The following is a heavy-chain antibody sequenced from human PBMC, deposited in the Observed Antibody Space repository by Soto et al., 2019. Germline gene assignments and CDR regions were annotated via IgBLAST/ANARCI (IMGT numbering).Heavy chain of an antibody. D-gene: IGHD3-22*01. J-gene: IGHJ4*02. CDR1: GFTFSSYG. Sequence: HPGGSLRLSCAASGFTFSSYGMHWVRQAPGKGLEWVSYISSSTSTIYYTDSVKGRFTISRDNAKNSLYLQMNSLRDEDTAVYYCASGVSFTTTKPYWGQGILVTVSS. CDR3: ASGVSFTTTKPY. CDR2: ISSSTSTI. V-gene: IGHV3-48*02.